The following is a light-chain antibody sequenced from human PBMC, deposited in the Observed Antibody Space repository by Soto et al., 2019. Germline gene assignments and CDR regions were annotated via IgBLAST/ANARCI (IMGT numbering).Light chain of an antibody. CDR3: QQYNSYSRA. Sequence: DIHMTQSPSTLSASVGDRVTITCRASQSIGTWLAWYQHKPGRAPKLLIYDASTLEGGVPSRFSGSRSGTEFTFTISSLQPDDFATYYCQQYNSYSRAFGQGTKVEIK. CDR2: DAS. V-gene: IGKV1-5*01. J-gene: IGKJ1*01. CDR1: QSIGTW.